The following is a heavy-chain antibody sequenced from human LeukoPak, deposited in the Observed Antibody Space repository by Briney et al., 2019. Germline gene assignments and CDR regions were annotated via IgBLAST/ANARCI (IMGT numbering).Heavy chain of an antibody. V-gene: IGHV3-30*14. CDR1: GFTFSSYA. D-gene: IGHD3-22*01. Sequence: GGSLRLSCAASGFTFSSYAMHWVRQAPGKGLEWVAVISYDGSNKYYADSVKGRFTISRDNSKNTLFLQMNSLRAEDTAVYYCARDTYYDSTGYYFSDYWGQGTLVTVSS. CDR3: ARDTYYDSTGYYFSDY. J-gene: IGHJ4*02. CDR2: ISYDGSNK.